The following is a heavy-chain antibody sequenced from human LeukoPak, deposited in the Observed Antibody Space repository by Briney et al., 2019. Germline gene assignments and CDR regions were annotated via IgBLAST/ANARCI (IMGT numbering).Heavy chain of an antibody. V-gene: IGHV5-51*01. J-gene: IGHJ6*02. CDR3: ARGSTNYYYCGMDV. CDR1: GYSFTNYW. CDR2: MYPANSDI. D-gene: IGHD2-2*01. Sequence: GESLKISCKSSGYSFTNYWIGWVRQMPGKGLEWMGIMYPANSDIRYSPSFQGQVTISADKSISTAYLQWSSLKASDTAMYYCARGSTNYYYCGMDVWGQGTTVTVSS.